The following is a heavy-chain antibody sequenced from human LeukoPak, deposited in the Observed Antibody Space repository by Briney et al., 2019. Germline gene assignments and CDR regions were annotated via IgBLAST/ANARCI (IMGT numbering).Heavy chain of an antibody. J-gene: IGHJ4*02. CDR3: ARGLTYYYDSSGYYAFDY. CDR1: GGSISSGGYY. Sequence: PSETLSLTCTVSGGSISSGGYYWSWIRQPPGKGLEWIGEINHSGSTNYNPSLKSRVTISVDTSKNQFSLKLSSVTAADTAVYYCARGLTYYYDSSGYYAFDYWGQGTLVTVSS. V-gene: IGHV4-39*07. CDR2: INHSGST. D-gene: IGHD3-22*01.